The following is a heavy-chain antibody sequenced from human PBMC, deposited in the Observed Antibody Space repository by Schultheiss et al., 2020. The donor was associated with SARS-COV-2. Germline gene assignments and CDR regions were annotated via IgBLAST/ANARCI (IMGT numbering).Heavy chain of an antibody. CDR1: GFTFSNAW. Sequence: GGSLRLSCAASGFTFSNAWMSWVRQAPGKGLEWVAVISYDGSNKYYADSVKGRFTISRDNSKNTLYLQMNSLRAEDTAVYYCARGEYSSSWYYFDYWGQGTLVTVSS. J-gene: IGHJ4*02. V-gene: IGHV3-30*03. CDR2: ISYDGSNK. CDR3: ARGEYSSSWYYFDY. D-gene: IGHD6-13*01.